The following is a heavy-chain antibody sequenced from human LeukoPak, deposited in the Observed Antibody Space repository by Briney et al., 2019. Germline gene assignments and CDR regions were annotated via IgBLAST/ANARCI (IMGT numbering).Heavy chain of an antibody. Sequence: SETLSLTCAVYGGSFSGYYWSWIRQPPGKGLEWIGEINHSGSTNYNPSLKSRVTISVDTSKNQFSLKLSSVTAADTAVYYCARGGPDNSSYWGQGTLVTVSS. CDR2: INHSGST. CDR3: ARGGPDNSSY. V-gene: IGHV4-34*01. CDR1: GGSFSGYY. D-gene: IGHD6-6*01. J-gene: IGHJ4*02.